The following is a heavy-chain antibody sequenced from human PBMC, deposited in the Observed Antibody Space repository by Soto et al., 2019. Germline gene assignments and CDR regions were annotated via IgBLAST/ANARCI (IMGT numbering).Heavy chain of an antibody. CDR1: GGTFSSYT. J-gene: IGHJ3*02. Sequence: ASVKVSCKASGGTFSSYTISWVRQAPGQGLEWMGRIIPILGIANYAQKFQGRVTITADKSTSTAYMELSSLRSEDTAVYYCASGTYDYIWGSYRYRTAFDIWGQGTMVTVSS. CDR3: ASGTYDYIWGSYRYRTAFDI. V-gene: IGHV1-69*02. D-gene: IGHD3-16*02. CDR2: IIPILGIA.